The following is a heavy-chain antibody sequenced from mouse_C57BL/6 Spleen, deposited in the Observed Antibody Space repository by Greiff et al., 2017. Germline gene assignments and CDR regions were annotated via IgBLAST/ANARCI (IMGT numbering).Heavy chain of an antibody. CDR2: INYDGSST. CDR3: ASYGNYGYFDV. V-gene: IGHV5-16*01. D-gene: IGHD2-1*01. CDR1: GFTFSDYY. J-gene: IGHJ1*03. Sequence: EVKLMESEGGLVQPGSSMKLSCTASGFTFSDYYMAWVRQVPEKGLEWVANINYDGSSTYYLDSLKSRFIISRDNAKNILYLQMSSLKSEDTATYYCASYGNYGYFDVWGTGTTVTVSS.